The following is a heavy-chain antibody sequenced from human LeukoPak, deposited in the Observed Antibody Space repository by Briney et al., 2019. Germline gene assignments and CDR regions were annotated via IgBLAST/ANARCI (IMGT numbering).Heavy chain of an antibody. J-gene: IGHJ5*02. V-gene: IGHV3-48*02. D-gene: IGHD3-16*01. CDR2: ISSSGTTI. CDR3: ARLPQALPGGS. Sequence: PGGSLRLSCAASGFTFRTSSMNWGRQAPGKGVERVSFISSSGTTISYADSVKGPFTISRDNTKTSLYLQMNSLRDEDTAVYYCARLPQALPGGSWGQGTLVIVSS. CDR1: GFTFRTSS.